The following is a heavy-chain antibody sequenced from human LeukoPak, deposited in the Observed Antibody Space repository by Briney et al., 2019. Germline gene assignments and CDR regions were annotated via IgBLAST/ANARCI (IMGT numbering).Heavy chain of an antibody. D-gene: IGHD6-19*01. V-gene: IGHV4-61*02. CDR2: IYTSGST. CDR1: GGSISSGSYY. J-gene: IGHJ4*02. CDR3: ARDIGGAGY. Sequence: SETLSLTCTVSGGSISSGSYYWSWIRQPAGKGLEWIGRIYTSGSTNYNPSLKSRVTISVDTSKNQFSLKLSSVTAADTAVYYCARDIGGAGYWGQGTLVTVSS.